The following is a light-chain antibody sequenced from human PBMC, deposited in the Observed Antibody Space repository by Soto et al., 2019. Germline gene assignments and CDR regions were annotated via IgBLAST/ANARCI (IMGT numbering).Light chain of an antibody. V-gene: IGKV1-9*01. CDR2: AAS. CDR1: QGISRS. CDR3: QQIDSYPRT. J-gene: IGKJ1*01. Sequence: QLTQSPSSLSASVGDRVTITCRAGQGISRSLAWYQQKPGKAPNLLISAASTLQTGVPSRFSGSGSGTDFALTISSLQPEDFATYYCQQIDSYPRTFGQGTKVEIK.